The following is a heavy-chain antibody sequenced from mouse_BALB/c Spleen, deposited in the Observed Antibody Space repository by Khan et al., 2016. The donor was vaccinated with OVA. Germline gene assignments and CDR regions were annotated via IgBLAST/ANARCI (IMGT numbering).Heavy chain of an antibody. CDR1: GYTFTNYT. CDR3: VRIHIPPYHFDY. J-gene: IGHJ2*01. CDR2: INPSSGYT. D-gene: IGHD6-1*01. Sequence: QVQLKESGAELARPGASVKMSCKASGYTFTNYTIHWVKQRPGQGLEWIGYINPSSGYTNYNQNYNDKATLTTDRSSSTAYMQLSRLTSDDSAVYYWVRIHIPPYHFDYWGHGTTLTVSS. V-gene: IGHV1-4*01.